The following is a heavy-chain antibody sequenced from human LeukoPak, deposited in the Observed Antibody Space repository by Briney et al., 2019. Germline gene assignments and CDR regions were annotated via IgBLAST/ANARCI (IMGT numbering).Heavy chain of an antibody. V-gene: IGHV4-39*01. J-gene: IGHJ5*02. CDR1: GASIRSSTHY. D-gene: IGHD3-16*01. CDR2: IFYSGDT. CDR3: SRRGTTSSIGWFDP. Sequence: SETLSLTCSVSGASIRSSTHYWAWLRQAPGTGLEWVGSIFYSGDTYYNPSLRSRLTIAVDTSKNQFSLNLASVTASDTGTYFCSRRGTTSSIGWFDPWGQGPPVIVSS.